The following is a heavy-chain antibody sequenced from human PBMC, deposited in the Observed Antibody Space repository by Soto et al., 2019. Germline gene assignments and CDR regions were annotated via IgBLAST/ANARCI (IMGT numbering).Heavy chain of an antibody. CDR1: GYTFTGYY. Sequence: ASVKVSCKASGYTFTGYYMHWVRQAPGQGLEWMGWINPNSGGTNYAQKFQGRVTMTRDTSIGTAYMELSRLRSDDTAVYYCASSVSDAYYYYGMDVWGQGTTVTVSS. CDR3: ASSVSDAYYYYGMDV. V-gene: IGHV1-2*02. CDR2: INPNSGGT. J-gene: IGHJ6*02.